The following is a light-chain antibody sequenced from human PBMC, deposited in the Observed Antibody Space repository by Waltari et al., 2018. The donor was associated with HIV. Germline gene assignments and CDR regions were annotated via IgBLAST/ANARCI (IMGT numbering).Light chain of an antibody. CDR1: SSNIGRHA. V-gene: IGLV1-44*01. CDR2: DND. Sequence: QSFLTQPPSASGTPGHRVHISCSGRSSNIGRHAVSWYQPFPGTTPKLLIFDNDQRPSGVPGRFSGSKSATSASLAISGLQSNDESDYYCAAWDDSLDGPLFGGGTKLTVL. CDR3: AAWDDSLDGPL. J-gene: IGLJ3*02.